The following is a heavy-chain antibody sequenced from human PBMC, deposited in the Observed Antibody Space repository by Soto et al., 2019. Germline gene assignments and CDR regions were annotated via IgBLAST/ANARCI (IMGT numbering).Heavy chain of an antibody. CDR3: ARVWCSSTSCYQGYYYYYGMDV. CDR2: IYHSGST. CDR1: GGSISSSNW. Sequence: NPSETLSLTCAVSGGSISSSNWWSWVRQPPGKGLEWIGEIYHSGSTNYNPSLKSRVTISVDKSKNQFSLKLSSVTAADTAVYYCARVWCSSTSCYQGYYYYYGMDVWGQGTTVTVSS. J-gene: IGHJ6*02. D-gene: IGHD2-2*01. V-gene: IGHV4-4*02.